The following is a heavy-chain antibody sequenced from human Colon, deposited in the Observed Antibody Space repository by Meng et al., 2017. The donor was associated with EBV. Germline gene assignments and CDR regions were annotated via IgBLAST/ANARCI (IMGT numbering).Heavy chain of an antibody. CDR2: IYHGGTT. V-gene: IGHV4-30-2*01. Sequence: QLLLPESASGLVQPSHFLSLTCAVSGDSISSGDYSWSWIRQPPGQGLEWIGYIYHGGTTYNTSLKSRVTISVDNSKNQFSLRLTSVTAADTAVYYCARGPYCGGDCYWFDPWGQGTLVTVSS. CDR3: ARGPYCGGDCYWFDP. D-gene: IGHD2-21*02. J-gene: IGHJ5*02. CDR1: GDSISSGDYS.